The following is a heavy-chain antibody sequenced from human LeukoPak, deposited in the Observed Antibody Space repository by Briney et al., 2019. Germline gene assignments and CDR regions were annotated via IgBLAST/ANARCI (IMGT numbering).Heavy chain of an antibody. Sequence: SETLSLTCTVSGGSISSSSYYWGWIRQPPGKGLEWIGSIYYSGSTYYNPSLKSRVTISVDASKNQFSLKLSSVTAADTAVYYCARRSSGWYYFDYWGQGTLVTVSS. J-gene: IGHJ4*02. CDR2: IYYSGST. V-gene: IGHV4-39*01. CDR1: GGSISSSSYY. D-gene: IGHD6-19*01. CDR3: ARRSSGWYYFDY.